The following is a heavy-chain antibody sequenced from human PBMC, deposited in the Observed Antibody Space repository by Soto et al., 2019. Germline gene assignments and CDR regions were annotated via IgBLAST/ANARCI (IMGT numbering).Heavy chain of an antibody. CDR1: GGSISSGDYY. J-gene: IGHJ6*02. CDR3: SRDSTLRTLGMDV. CDR2: IYYSGNT. Sequence: QVQLQESGPGLVKPSQTLSLTCTVSGGSISSGDYYWSWIRQPPGKGLEWIGYIYYSGNTYYNPSLKSRVTISLDTSKNQFSLKLSSVTAADTAVYYCSRDSTLRTLGMDVWGQGTTVTVSS. D-gene: IGHD4-17*01. V-gene: IGHV4-30-4*01.